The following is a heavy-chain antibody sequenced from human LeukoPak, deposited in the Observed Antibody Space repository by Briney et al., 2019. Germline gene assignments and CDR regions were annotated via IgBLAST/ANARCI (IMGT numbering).Heavy chain of an antibody. CDR1: GYTFTGYY. V-gene: IGHV1-2*02. D-gene: IGHD2-15*01. CDR2: INPNSGGT. Sequence: ASVKVSCKASGYTFTGYYMHWVRQAPGQGLERMGWINPNSGGTNYAQKFQGRVTMTRDTSISTAYMELSRLRSDDTAVYYCARGPVVVAATPGSTYFDYWGQGTLVTVSS. CDR3: ARGPVVVAATPGSTYFDY. J-gene: IGHJ4*02.